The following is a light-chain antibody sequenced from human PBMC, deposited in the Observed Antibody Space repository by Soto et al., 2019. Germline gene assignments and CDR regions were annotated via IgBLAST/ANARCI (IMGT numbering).Light chain of an antibody. V-gene: IGKV4-1*01. CDR2: WAS. CDR3: QQYYSTLH. J-gene: IGKJ4*01. CDR1: QSVLYSSNNKNY. Sequence: DIVMTQSPDSLAVSLGERATINCKSSQSVLYSSNNKNYLAWYQQKPGQPPKLLIYWASTRESGVPDRFSGSGSGTDFTLTISSLQAEDVAVYYCQQYYSTLHFCGGTKVEIK.